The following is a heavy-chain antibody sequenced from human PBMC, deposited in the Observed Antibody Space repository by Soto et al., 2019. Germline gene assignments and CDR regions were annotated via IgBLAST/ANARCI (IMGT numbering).Heavy chain of an antibody. V-gene: IGHV3-23*01. CDR3: AKGPDDYGDPASSNYFDY. J-gene: IGHJ4*02. Sequence: GGSLRLSCAASGFTFSSYAMSWVRQAPGKGLEWVSAISGSGGSTYYADSVKGRFTISRDNSKNTLYLQMNSLRAEDTAVYYWAKGPDDYGDPASSNYFDYWGQGTLVTVSS. CDR1: GFTFSSYA. D-gene: IGHD4-17*01. CDR2: ISGSGGST.